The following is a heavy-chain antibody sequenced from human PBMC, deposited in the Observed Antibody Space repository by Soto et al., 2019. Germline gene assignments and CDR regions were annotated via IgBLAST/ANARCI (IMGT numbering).Heavy chain of an antibody. CDR1: GGSMSPNY. Sequence: QVQLQESGPGLAKPSETLSLTCTVSGGSMSPNYWSWIRQPRGKGLAWIGYMYYSGNTNYNPSLKGRVHMSVDTSKNQFSLKLSSVTAADKAVYYCARGGWYLDHWGQGTLVTVSS. V-gene: IGHV4-59*01. CDR2: MYYSGNT. D-gene: IGHD6-19*01. J-gene: IGHJ4*02. CDR3: ARGGWYLDH.